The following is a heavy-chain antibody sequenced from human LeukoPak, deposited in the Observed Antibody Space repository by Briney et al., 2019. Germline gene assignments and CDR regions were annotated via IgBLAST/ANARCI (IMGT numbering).Heavy chain of an antibody. CDR1: GYSISSGYY. CDR2: IYHSGST. J-gene: IGHJ4*02. V-gene: IGHV4-38-2*02. D-gene: IGHD3-3*01. CDR3: ARDFFEWERDGGTNFDY. Sequence: ASETLSLTCTVSGYSISSGYYWGWIRQPPGKGLEWIGSIYHSGSTYYNPSLKSRVTISVDTSKNQFSLKLSSVTAADTAVYYCARDFFEWERDGGTNFDYWGQGTLVTVSS.